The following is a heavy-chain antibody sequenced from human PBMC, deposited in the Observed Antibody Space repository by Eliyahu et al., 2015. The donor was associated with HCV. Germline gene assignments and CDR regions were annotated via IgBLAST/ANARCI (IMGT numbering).Heavy chain of an antibody. V-gene: IGHV4-59*01. Sequence: QVQLQESGPGLVKPSETLSLXCTVSGDSISSYYWSWIRQPPGKGLEWIGYIFYSGSTNYNPSLKSRLTISVDTSKNQFSLKLSSVTAADTAVYYCARVLVYGGSYYFDYWGQGTLVTVSS. CDR3: ARVLVYGGSYYFDY. D-gene: IGHD1-26*01. J-gene: IGHJ4*02. CDR2: IFYSGST. CDR1: GDSISSYY.